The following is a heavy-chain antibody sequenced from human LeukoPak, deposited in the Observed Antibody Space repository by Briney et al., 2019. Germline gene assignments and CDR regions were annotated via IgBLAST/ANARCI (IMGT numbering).Heavy chain of an antibody. J-gene: IGHJ4*02. CDR2: ISSSGSTI. Sequence: PGGSLRLSCAASGFTFSSYEMNWVRQAPGKGLEWVSYISSSGSTIYYADSVKGRFTISRDNAENSLYLQMNSLRAEDTAVYYCARDRDDYGDYYFDYWGQGTLVTVSS. CDR3: ARDRDDYGDYYFDY. CDR1: GFTFSSYE. V-gene: IGHV3-48*03. D-gene: IGHD4-17*01.